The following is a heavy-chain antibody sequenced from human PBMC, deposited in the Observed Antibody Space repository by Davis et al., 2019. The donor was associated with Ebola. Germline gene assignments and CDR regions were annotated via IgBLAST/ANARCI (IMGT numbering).Heavy chain of an antibody. V-gene: IGHV3-23*01. J-gene: IGHJ6*02. CDR2: ISGSGGST. Sequence: GESLKISCAASGFIFSSYAMSWVRQAPGKGLEWVSAISGSGGSTYYADSVKGRFTISRDNSKNTLYLQMNSLRAEDTAVYYCAKRLVEEVYYYGMDVWGQGTTVTVSS. CDR1: GFIFSSYA. D-gene: IGHD6-6*01. CDR3: AKRLVEEVYYYGMDV.